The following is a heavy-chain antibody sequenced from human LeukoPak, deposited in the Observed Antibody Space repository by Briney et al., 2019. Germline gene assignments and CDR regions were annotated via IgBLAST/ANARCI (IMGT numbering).Heavy chain of an antibody. CDR2: IRYDGSNK. D-gene: IGHD1-26*01. CDR1: GFTFSSYG. Sequence: GGSLRLSCAASGFTFSSYGMHWVRQAPGKGLEWVAFIRYDGSNKYYADSVKGRFTISRDNSKNSLYLQMNSLRAEDTAVYYCARGGVEWELLFDYWGQGTLVTVSS. J-gene: IGHJ4*02. CDR3: ARGGVEWELLFDY. V-gene: IGHV3-30*02.